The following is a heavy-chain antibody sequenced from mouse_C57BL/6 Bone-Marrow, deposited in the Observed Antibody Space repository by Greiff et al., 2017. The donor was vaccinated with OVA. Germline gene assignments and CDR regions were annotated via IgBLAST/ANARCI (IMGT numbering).Heavy chain of an antibody. D-gene: IGHD1-1*02. CDR1: GYTFTSYW. CDR3: ARERWGYFDY. V-gene: IGHV1-64*01. CDR2: IHPNRGST. J-gene: IGHJ2*01. Sequence: VQLQQPGAELVKPGASVKLSCKASGYTFTSYWMHWVKQRPGQGLEWIGMIHPNRGSTNYNEKFKSKATLTVDKSSSTAYMQLSSLTSEDSAVYYCARERWGYFDYGGQGTTLTVSS.